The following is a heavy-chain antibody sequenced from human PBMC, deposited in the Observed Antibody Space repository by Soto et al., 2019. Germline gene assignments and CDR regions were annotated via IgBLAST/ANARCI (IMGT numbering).Heavy chain of an antibody. D-gene: IGHD4-17*01. CDR2: IYYSGTK. CDR3: AREKEDDSGDYNAFDI. CDR1: GDSINNGDCY. J-gene: IGHJ3*02. V-gene: IGHV4-31*03. Sequence: QVQLQESGPGLVKPSQTLSLTCTVSGDSINNGDCYWSWLRQLPGKGLEWIGYIYYSGTKYYNPSLKSRVSMSVDTSKNQFSLNLTSVIAADTAVYYCAREKEDDSGDYNAFDIWGQGTVVTVSS.